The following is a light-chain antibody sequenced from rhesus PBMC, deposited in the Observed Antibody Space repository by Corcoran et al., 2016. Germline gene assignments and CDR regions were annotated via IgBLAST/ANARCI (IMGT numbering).Light chain of an antibody. J-gene: IGLJ1*01. CDR2: EVT. CDR3: CSNRSGSTYI. Sequence: QSALTQPPSVSKSLGQSVTISCTGTSSDVGAYNYVSWYHQHPDKAPKLLIYEVTKRPSGVSDRFSGSKSGNTASLTISGLLAEDGADYYCCSNRSGSTYIFGTGTRLTVL. V-gene: IGLV2-38*01. CDR1: SSDVGAYNY.